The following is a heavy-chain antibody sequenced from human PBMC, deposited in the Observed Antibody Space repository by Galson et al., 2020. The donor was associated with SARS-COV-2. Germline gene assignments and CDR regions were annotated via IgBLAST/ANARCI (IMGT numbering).Heavy chain of an antibody. CDR1: GGSISSYY. V-gene: IGHV4-4*07. J-gene: IGHJ3*02. D-gene: IGHD6-13*01. Sequence: SETLSLTCTVSGGSISSYYWSWIRQPAGKGLEWVGRIYTSGSTNYNPSLKSRVTMSVDTSKNQFSLKLSSVTAADTAVYYCARVSVAAAGPDAFDIWGQGTMVTVSS. CDR2: IYTSGST. CDR3: ARVSVAAAGPDAFDI.